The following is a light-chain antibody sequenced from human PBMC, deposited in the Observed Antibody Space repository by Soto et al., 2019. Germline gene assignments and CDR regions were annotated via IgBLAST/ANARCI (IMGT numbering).Light chain of an antibody. J-gene: IGKJ1*01. V-gene: IGKV1-39*01. CDR2: AAS. CDR1: QSISSY. Sequence: ASGGSVDIGGRRISQSISSYLNWYQQKPGKAPKLLIYAASSLQSGVPSRFSGSGSGTDFTRPITRLEREAFAVYYCQQRINWPRFGQGTKVDIK. CDR3: QQRINWPR.